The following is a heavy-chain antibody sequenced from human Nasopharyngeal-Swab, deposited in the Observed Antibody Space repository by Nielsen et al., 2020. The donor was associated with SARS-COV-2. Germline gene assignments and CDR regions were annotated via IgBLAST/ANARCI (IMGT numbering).Heavy chain of an antibody. CDR3: AKVHVDTAMVMDY. CDR2: ISYDGSNK. Sequence: GESLKISCAASGFTFSSYGMHWVRQAPGKGLEWVAVISYDGSNKYYADSVKGRFTISRDNSKNTPYLQMNSLRAEDTAVYYCAKVHVDTAMVMDYWGQGTLVTVSS. CDR1: GFTFSSYG. V-gene: IGHV3-30*18. J-gene: IGHJ4*02. D-gene: IGHD5-18*01.